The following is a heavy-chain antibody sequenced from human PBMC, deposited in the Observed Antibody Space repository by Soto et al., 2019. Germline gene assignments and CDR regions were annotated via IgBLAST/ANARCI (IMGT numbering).Heavy chain of an antibody. CDR3: ARGIVVVVAATAGTFDI. V-gene: IGHV4-34*01. D-gene: IGHD2-15*01. CDR1: GGSFSGYY. J-gene: IGHJ3*02. Sequence: SETLSLTCAVYGGSFSGYYWSWIRQPPGKGLEWIGEINHSGSTNYNPSLKSRVTISVDTSKNQFSLKLSSVTAADTAVYYCARGIVVVVAATAGTFDICGEGTMVT. CDR2: INHSGST.